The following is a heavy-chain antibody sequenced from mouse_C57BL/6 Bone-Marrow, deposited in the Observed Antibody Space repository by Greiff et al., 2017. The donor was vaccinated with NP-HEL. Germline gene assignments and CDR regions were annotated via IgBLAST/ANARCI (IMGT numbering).Heavy chain of an antibody. CDR2: ISSGGSYT. V-gene: IGHV5-6*02. Sequence: EVKLVESGGDLVKPGGSLKLSCAASGFTFSSYGMSWVRQTPDKRLEWVATISSGGSYTYYPDSVKGRFTISRDNAKNTLYLQMSSLKSEDTAMYYCARRIYGSSYFDYWGQGTTLTVSS. D-gene: IGHD1-1*01. CDR3: ARRIYGSSYFDY. J-gene: IGHJ2*01. CDR1: GFTFSSYG.